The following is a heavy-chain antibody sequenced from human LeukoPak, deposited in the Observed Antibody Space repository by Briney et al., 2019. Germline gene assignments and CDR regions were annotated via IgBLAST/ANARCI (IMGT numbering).Heavy chain of an antibody. CDR2: ISYDGGNK. Sequence: QPGRSLRLSCAASGFTFSSYAMHWVRQAPGKGLEWVAVISYDGGNKYYADSVKGRFTISRDNSKNTVYLQMHSLRAEDTALYYCASGGLSSSWYLHYWGQGTLVTVSS. CDR3: ASGGLSSSWYLHY. CDR1: GFTFSSYA. V-gene: IGHV3-30-3*01. D-gene: IGHD6-13*01. J-gene: IGHJ4*02.